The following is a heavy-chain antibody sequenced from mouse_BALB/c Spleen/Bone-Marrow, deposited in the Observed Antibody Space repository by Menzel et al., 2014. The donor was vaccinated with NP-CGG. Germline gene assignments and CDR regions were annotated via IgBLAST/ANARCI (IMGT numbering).Heavy chain of an antibody. D-gene: IGHD1-1*01. CDR3: ASTSVVGMDY. V-gene: IGHV6-6*02. CDR1: GFTFNNYW. J-gene: IGHJ4*01. CDR2: IRLKSNNYAT. Sequence: VQLKESGGGLVQPGESMKLSCVASGFTFNNYWMNWVRQSPEKGLEWVAEIRLKSNNYATQYAESVKGRFTISRDGSKSSVYLQMSNLRAEDTGIYYCASTSVVGMDYWGQGTSVTVSS.